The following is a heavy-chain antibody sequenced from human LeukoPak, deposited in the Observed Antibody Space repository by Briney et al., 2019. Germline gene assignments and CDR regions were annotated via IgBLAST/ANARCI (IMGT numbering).Heavy chain of an antibody. CDR2: IYSGGST. D-gene: IGHD6-19*01. V-gene: IGHV3-66*01. CDR3: ARDTVAGTV. CDR1: GFTFSSYG. J-gene: IGHJ4*02. Sequence: GGSLRLSCAASGFTFSSYGMNWVRQAPGKGLEWVPVIYSGGSTYYADSVKGRFTISRDNSKNTLYLQMNSLRAEDTAVYYCARDTVAGTVWGQGTLVTVSS.